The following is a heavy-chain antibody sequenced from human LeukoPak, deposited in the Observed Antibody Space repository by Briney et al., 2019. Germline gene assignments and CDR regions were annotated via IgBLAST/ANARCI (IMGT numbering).Heavy chain of an antibody. CDR2: ISSSGST. D-gene: IGHD2-21*02. CDR1: GDSISSGDYY. CDR3: ARQSYCGGDCVLEGYYYYYYMDV. J-gene: IGHJ6*03. V-gene: IGHV4-61*02. Sequence: SETLSLTCTVSGDSISSGDYYWSWIRQPAGKGLEWIGRISSSGSTNYNPSLKSRVTISVDTSKNQFSLKLSSVTAADTAVYYCARQSYCGGDCVLEGYYYYYYMDVWGKGTTVTVSS.